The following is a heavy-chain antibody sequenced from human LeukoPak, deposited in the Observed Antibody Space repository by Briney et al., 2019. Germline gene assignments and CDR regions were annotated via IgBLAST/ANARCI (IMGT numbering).Heavy chain of an antibody. D-gene: IGHD6-6*01. J-gene: IGHJ4*02. CDR1: GFTFNTYA. CDR3: ARAPGSYSSSPVDY. V-gene: IGHV3-23*01. CDR2: ISDSGGST. Sequence: GGSLRLSCAASGFTFNTYAMNWVRQAPGKGLEWVSAISDSGGSTYYADSVKGRFTISRDNSKNTVYLQMNSLRAEDTAVYYCARAPGSYSSSPVDYWGQGTLVTVSS.